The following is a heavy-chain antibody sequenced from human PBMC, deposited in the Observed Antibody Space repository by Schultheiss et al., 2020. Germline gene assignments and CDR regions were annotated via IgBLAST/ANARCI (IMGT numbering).Heavy chain of an antibody. CDR2: IYYSGST. V-gene: IGHV4-59*12. J-gene: IGHJ5*02. CDR1: GGSFSGYY. D-gene: IGHD4-17*01. Sequence: SETLSLTCAVYGGSFSGYYWSWIRQPPGKGLEWIGYIYYSGSTNYNPSLKSRVTISVDTSKNQFSLKLSSVTAADTAVYYCARGLGGDYAGLGWFDPWGQGTLVTVSS. CDR3: ARGLGGDYAGLGWFDP.